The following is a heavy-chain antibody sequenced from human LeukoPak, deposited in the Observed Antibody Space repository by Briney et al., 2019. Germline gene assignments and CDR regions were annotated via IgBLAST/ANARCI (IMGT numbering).Heavy chain of an antibody. CDR2: INPNSGDT. Sequence: ASVKVSFKASGYTFTGYYLHWVRQAPGQGLEWMGWINPNSGDTNYAPKFQGRVTMTRDTSISTAYMGLSSLRSDDAAVYYCARGRTTVTPGDYWGQGTLVTVSS. D-gene: IGHD4-17*01. V-gene: IGHV1-2*02. CDR3: ARGRTTVTPGDY. CDR1: GYTFTGYY. J-gene: IGHJ4*02.